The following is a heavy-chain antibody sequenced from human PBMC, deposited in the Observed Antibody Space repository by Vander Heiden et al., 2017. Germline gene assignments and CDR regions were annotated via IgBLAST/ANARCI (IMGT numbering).Heavy chain of an antibody. CDR1: GVTLTDPA. D-gene: IGHD4-17*01. Sequence: EVRLAEHRGGLVPPGGSLTLTCAASGVTLTDPAIQWVRQPTGKGLEWVGRTGTKDETYATSYAASVRGRFTIFRDHSDNTAYLQMNSLKTEDTAVYYCTRDAGDYNWLDPWGQGTLVTVSS. CDR3: TRDAGDYNWLDP. J-gene: IGHJ5*02. V-gene: IGHV3-73*02. CDR2: TGTKDETYAT.